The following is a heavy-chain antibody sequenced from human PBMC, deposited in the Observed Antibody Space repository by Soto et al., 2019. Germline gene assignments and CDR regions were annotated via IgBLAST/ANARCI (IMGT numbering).Heavy chain of an antibody. J-gene: IGHJ4*02. V-gene: IGHV3-23*01. D-gene: IGHD4-17*01. CDR3: AKVYGDYPAYFDY. CDR1: GFTFSSYA. CDR2: ISGYGGST. Sequence: GGSLRLSCAASGFTFSSYAMSWVRQAPGKGLEWVSVISGYGGSTYYADSVKGRFTISRDNSKNTLYLQMNSLRAEDTAVYYCAKVYGDYPAYFDYWGQGTLVTVSS.